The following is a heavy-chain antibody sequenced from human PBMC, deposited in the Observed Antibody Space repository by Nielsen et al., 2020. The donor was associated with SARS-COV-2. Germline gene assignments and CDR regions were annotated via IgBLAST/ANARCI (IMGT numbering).Heavy chain of an antibody. CDR3: ARDGEGNGLNYYYYGMDV. CDR1: GFTFSSYG. CDR2: IWYDGSNE. D-gene: IGHD3-3*01. J-gene: IGHJ6*02. Sequence: GESLKISCAASGFTFSSYGMDWVRQAPGKGLEWVAVIWYDGSNEYYADSVKGRFTISRDNSKNTLYLQMNSLRAEDTAVYYCARDGEGNGLNYYYYGMDVWGQGTTVTVSS. V-gene: IGHV3-33*01.